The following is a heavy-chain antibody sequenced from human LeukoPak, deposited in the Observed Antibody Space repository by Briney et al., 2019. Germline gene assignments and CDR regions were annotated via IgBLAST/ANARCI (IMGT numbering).Heavy chain of an antibody. CDR2: ISNDGSNQ. CDR1: GFTFSSCG. J-gene: IGHJ4*02. Sequence: GGSLRLSCAVSGFTFSSCGMHWVRQAPGKGLEWVAVISNDGSNQIYGDSVKGRFTISRDNSKSTLYLQMNSLRAEDTAVCYCARPQNSGAIMSFLIDSWGQGTLVTVSS. D-gene: IGHD4/OR15-4a*01. CDR3: ARPQNSGAIMSFLIDS. V-gene: IGHV3-30-3*01.